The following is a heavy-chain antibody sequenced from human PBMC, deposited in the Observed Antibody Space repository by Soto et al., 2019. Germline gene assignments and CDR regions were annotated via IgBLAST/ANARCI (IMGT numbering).Heavy chain of an antibody. CDR3: ARDNDQPYGDRYYYGMDV. Sequence: SETLSLTCAVYGGSFSGYYWSWIRQPPGKGLEWIGYIYYSGSTNYNPSLKSRVTISVDTSKNQFSLKLSSVTAADTAVYYCARDNDQPYGDRYYYGMDVWGQGTTVTVSS. CDR1: GGSFSGYY. J-gene: IGHJ6*02. D-gene: IGHD4-17*01. V-gene: IGHV4-59*01. CDR2: IYYSGST.